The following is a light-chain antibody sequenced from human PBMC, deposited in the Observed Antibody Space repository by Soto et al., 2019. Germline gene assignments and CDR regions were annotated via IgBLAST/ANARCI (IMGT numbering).Light chain of an antibody. Sequence: QSALTQPASVSGSPGQSLTISCTGTSSDVGGYNYVSWYQQHQGKAPKLMIYDVSERPSGVSNRFSGSKSGNTASLTISGLQSEDEADYYCSSYTSSRTYVFGTGTKLTVL. CDR1: SSDVGGYNY. CDR3: SSYTSSRTYV. CDR2: DVS. J-gene: IGLJ1*01. V-gene: IGLV2-14*01.